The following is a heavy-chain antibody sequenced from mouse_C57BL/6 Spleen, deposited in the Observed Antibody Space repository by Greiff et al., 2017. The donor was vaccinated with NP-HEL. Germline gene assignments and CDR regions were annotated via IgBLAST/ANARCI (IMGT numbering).Heavy chain of an antibody. V-gene: IGHV1-59*01. CDR3: ARRYGSSYCWYFDV. CDR1: GYTFTSYW. CDR2: IDPSDSYT. J-gene: IGHJ1*03. D-gene: IGHD1-1*01. Sequence: QVQLQQPGAELVRPGTSVKLSCKASGYTFTSYWMHWVKQRPGPGLEWIGVIDPSDSYTNYNQKFKGKATLTVDTSSSTDYMQLSSLTSEDSAVYYCARRYGSSYCWYFDVWGTGTTVTVSS.